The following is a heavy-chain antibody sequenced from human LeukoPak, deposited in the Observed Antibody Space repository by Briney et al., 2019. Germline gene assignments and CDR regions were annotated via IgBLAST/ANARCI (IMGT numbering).Heavy chain of an antibody. Sequence: GGSLRLSCAASGFTFSSYGMHWVRQAPGKGLEWVAFIRYDGSNKYYADSVKGRFTISRDNSKNTLYLQMNSLRAEDTAVYYCAKDRGLLKYYGDYTYYFDHWGQGTLVTVSS. V-gene: IGHV3-30*02. CDR1: GFTFSSYG. J-gene: IGHJ4*02. CDR2: IRYDGSNK. D-gene: IGHD4-17*01. CDR3: AKDRGLLKYYGDYTYYFDH.